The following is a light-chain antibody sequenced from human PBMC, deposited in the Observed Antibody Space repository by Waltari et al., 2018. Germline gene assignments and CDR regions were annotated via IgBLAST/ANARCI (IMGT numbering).Light chain of an antibody. Sequence: QSALTQPASVSGSPGQSITISCTGTSSDVGGYDYVSWYQHHPGKTPKLMSHDVSKRPSGVSNRVSGSKYGNTASLTISGLQTEDESDYYCTSYTIINTLVFGGGPKLTGL. CDR3: TSYTIINTLV. J-gene: IGLJ2*01. CDR2: DVS. CDR1: SSDVGGYDY. V-gene: IGLV2-14*01.